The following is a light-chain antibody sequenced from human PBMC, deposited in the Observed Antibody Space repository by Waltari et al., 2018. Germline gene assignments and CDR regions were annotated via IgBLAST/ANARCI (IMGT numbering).Light chain of an antibody. CDR2: RNF. CDR3: AVWDDNLYGVV. Sequence: QSVLTQPPSASGAPGQRVTTSCSGSSSNVGSNSLYWYQQFPGTAPRLLIYRNFQGPSGVPERFSGSKSGTSASLAISGLRSEDEADYYCAVWDDNLYGVVFGGGTKLTVL. V-gene: IGLV1-47*01. CDR1: SSNVGSNS. J-gene: IGLJ2*01.